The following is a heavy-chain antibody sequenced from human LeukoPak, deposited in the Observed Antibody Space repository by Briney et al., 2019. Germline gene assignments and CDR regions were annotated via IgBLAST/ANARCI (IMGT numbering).Heavy chain of an antibody. Sequence: ASVKVSCKASGYTFTNCDINWVRHATGQGLEWVGWMNPNSGNTAYAPKFQGRVTMTRNTSISTAYMELTSLRSEDTAMFYCARAGINSGTLAFWAQGTLVTVSS. J-gene: IGHJ4*02. CDR2: MNPNSGNT. CDR1: GYTFTNCD. V-gene: IGHV1-8*01. CDR3: ARAGINSGTLAF. D-gene: IGHD4-23*01.